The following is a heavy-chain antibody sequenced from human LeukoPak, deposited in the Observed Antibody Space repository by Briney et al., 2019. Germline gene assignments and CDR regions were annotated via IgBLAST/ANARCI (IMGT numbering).Heavy chain of an antibody. Sequence: PGRSLRLSFAAAGLTLISYWTSWGPQAPGEGPGRVVNIKQDGSEKDYVYSVKGRFTSVRDKAEKSLYLQMNSLRAEDTAVYDCSRDRHYYGSGSYYVLGYWGQGTLVTVSS. CDR1: GLTLISYW. CDR3: SRDRHYYGSGSYYVLGY. J-gene: IGHJ4*02. CDR2: IKQDGSEK. D-gene: IGHD3-10*01. V-gene: IGHV3-7*04.